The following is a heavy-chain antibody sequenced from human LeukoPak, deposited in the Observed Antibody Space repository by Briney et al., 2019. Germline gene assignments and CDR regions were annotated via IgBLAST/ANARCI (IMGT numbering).Heavy chain of an antibody. J-gene: IGHJ4*02. CDR2: IYYSGST. Sequence: SETLSLTCTVSGGSISSYYWSWIRQPPGKGLEWIGYIYYSGSTNYNPSLKSRVTISVDTSKNRFSLKLSSVTAADTAVYYCARGYSSGWLFDYWGQGALVTVSS. CDR3: ARGYSSGWLFDY. D-gene: IGHD6-19*01. V-gene: IGHV4-59*01. CDR1: GGSISSYY.